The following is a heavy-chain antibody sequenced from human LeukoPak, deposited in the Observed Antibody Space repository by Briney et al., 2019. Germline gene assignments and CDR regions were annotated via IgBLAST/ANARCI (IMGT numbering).Heavy chain of an antibody. CDR3: AREKSGYDGVRWFDP. Sequence: SETLSLTCAVSGGSISSGGYSWSWIRQPPGRGLEWIGYIYHSGSTYYNPSLKSRVTISVDRSKNQFSLKLSSVTAADTAVYYCAREKSGYDGVRWFDPWGQGTLVTVSS. V-gene: IGHV4-30-2*01. D-gene: IGHD5-12*01. CDR1: GGSISSGGYS. J-gene: IGHJ5*02. CDR2: IYHSGST.